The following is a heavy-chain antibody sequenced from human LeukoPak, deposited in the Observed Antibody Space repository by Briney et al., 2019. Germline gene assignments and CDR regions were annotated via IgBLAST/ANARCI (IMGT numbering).Heavy chain of an antibody. CDR1: GYTFTSYG. J-gene: IGHJ4*02. CDR3: ARDYDFWSGHFGGYFDY. D-gene: IGHD3-3*01. CDR2: ISGYNGNT. V-gene: IGHV1-18*01. Sequence: ASVKVSCKASGYTFTSYGIGWVRQAPGQGLEWMGWISGYNGNTNYGQELQGRVTMTTDTSTSTAYMELRSLRSDDTAVYYCARDYDFWSGHFGGYFDYWGQGTLVSVSS.